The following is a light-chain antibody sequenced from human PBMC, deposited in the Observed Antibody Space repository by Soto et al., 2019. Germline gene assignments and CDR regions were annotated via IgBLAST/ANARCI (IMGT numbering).Light chain of an antibody. CDR2: DAS. V-gene: IGKV1-5*01. CDR1: QGISRW. Sequence: DIQMTQSPSTLSASLGDRVTISCRASQGISRWLAWYQQRPGKAPKLLIYDASTLHSGVPSRFSGSGSGTEFTLTISSLQPDDSATYYCQQYTTYWTFGQGTKVDI. CDR3: QQYTTYWT. J-gene: IGKJ1*01.